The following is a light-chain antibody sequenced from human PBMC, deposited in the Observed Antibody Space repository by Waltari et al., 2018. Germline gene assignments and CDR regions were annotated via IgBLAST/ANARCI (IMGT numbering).Light chain of an antibody. Sequence: SYELTQPSSVSVSPGQTARSTCSGDVLAKKYARWFQQKPGQAPVGVIYKDRERPSGIPERFSGSSSGTTVTLTISGAQVEDEGDYYCYSATDNYRVFGGGTKLTVL. CDR2: KDR. J-gene: IGLJ3*02. CDR1: VLAKKY. V-gene: IGLV3-27*01. CDR3: YSATDNYRV.